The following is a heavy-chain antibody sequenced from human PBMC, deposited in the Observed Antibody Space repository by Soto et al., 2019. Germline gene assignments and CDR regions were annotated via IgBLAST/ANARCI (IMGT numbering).Heavy chain of an antibody. J-gene: IGHJ4*02. CDR2: VNPSGGHT. D-gene: IGHD2-21*02. CDR1: GDTFTNYY. V-gene: IGHV1-46*01. Sequence: QVQLMQSGAEVKKPGASVKVSCKASGDTFTNYYIHWVRQAPGQGLEWVGTVNPSGGHTTYSQNFLGGVTMTRDTSTSTLYMALTSLTSDATAVYYCARGGHVVVVTAAFDYWGQGTLVTVSS. CDR3: ARGGHVVVVTAAFDY.